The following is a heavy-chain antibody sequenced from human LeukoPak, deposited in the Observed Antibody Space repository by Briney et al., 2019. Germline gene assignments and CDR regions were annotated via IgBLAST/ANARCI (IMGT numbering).Heavy chain of an antibody. Sequence: ASVKVSCKVSGYTLTELSMHWVRQAPGKGLEWMGGFDPEDGETVYAQKFQGRVTMTEDTSTDTAYMELSSLRSEDTAVYYCATTVRSYYDILTGSWGYFDYWGQGTLVTVSS. V-gene: IGHV1-24*01. CDR1: GYTLTELS. CDR3: ATTVRSYYDILTGSWGYFDY. CDR2: FDPEDGET. J-gene: IGHJ4*02. D-gene: IGHD3-9*01.